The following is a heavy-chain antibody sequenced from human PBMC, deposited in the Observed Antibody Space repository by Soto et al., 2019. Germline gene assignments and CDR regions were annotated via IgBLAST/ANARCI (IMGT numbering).Heavy chain of an antibody. CDR2: IIPILRSA. D-gene: IGHD6-19*01. V-gene: IGHV1-69*01. Sequence: QVQLVQSGAEVKNPRSSVKFSCNASGGIFSSYAFSWVRQAPGQGLEWMGGIIPILRSADYAQRFQGRVTITADESTRTVYMELSRLRSEDTAVYYCARDHLGRGWYGFMDSWGQGTLVIVSS. CDR1: GGIFSSYA. CDR3: ARDHLGRGWYGFMDS. J-gene: IGHJ4*02.